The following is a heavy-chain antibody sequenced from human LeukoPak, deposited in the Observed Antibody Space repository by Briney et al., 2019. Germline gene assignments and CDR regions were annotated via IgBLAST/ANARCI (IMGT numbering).Heavy chain of an antibody. V-gene: IGHV3-74*01. D-gene: IGHD1-26*01. CDR1: GFTLSSYW. J-gene: IGHJ4*02. CDR3: ATPRGSGSYLAFDY. Sequence: PGGSLRLSCAASGFTLSSYWMHWVRQAPGKGLVWVSRINSDGSSTSYADSVKGRFTISRDNAKNTLNLQMNSLRAEDTAVYYCATPRGSGSYLAFDYWGQGTLVTVSS. CDR2: INSDGSST.